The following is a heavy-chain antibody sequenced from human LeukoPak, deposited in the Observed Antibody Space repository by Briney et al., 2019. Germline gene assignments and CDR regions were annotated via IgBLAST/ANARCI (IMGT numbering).Heavy chain of an antibody. D-gene: IGHD3-10*01. CDR1: GGSFSSYS. J-gene: IGHJ2*01. Sequence: SETLSLTCALYGGSFSSYSWSWTWIRQTPEKGLEWIGEIIEKGNANYNPSLKSRVTIDLDTSKNQFSLKLTSRTAADTAMYYCARGYYPPRWYFDLWGRGTLVTVSS. CDR2: IIEKGNA. CDR3: ARGYYPPRWYFDL. V-gene: IGHV4-34*01.